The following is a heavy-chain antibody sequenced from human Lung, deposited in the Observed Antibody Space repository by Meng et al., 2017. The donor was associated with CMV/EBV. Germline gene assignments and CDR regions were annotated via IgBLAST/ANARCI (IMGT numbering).Heavy chain of an antibody. CDR2: ISSGSENI. J-gene: IGHJ6*02. Sequence: GGSLRLSCVGFGFKFSDYSMNWVRQAPGKGLEWVASISSGSENIHYADSVKGRFTISRGNFKSSMSVQMDSLRVEDTAVYYCVRDLRDGAWDQLPLYGREVWXQGNXVTV. CDR1: GFKFSDYS. D-gene: IGHD1-26*01. V-gene: IGHV3-21*01. CDR3: VRDLRDGAWDQLPLYGREV.